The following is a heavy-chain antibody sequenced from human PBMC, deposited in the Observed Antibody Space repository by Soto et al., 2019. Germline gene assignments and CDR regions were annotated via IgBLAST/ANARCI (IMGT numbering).Heavy chain of an antibody. CDR3: ARQGWVVPAAMPMWFDP. V-gene: IGHV4-39*01. D-gene: IGHD2-2*01. Sequence: PSXTLAGTESISGGTIGSSSSYWVWIRQRPGKGLEWIGSIYYSGSTYYNPSLKSRVTISVDTSKNQFSLKLSSVTAADTAVYYCARQGWVVPAAMPMWFDPWGQGTLVTVSS. CDR1: GGTIGSSSSY. J-gene: IGHJ5*02. CDR2: IYYSGST.